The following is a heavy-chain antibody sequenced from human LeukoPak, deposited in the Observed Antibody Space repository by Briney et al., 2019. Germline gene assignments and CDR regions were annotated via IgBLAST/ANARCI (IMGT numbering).Heavy chain of an antibody. J-gene: IGHJ3*02. CDR3: AADPKGFDAFDI. Sequence: SVKVSCMASGFTFTSSAMQWVRQARGQRLEWIGWIVVGSGNTNYAQKFQERVTITRDMSTSTAYMELSSLRSEDTAVYYCAADPKGFDAFDIWGQGTMVTVSS. CDR2: IVVGSGNT. CDR1: GFTFTSSA. V-gene: IGHV1-58*02.